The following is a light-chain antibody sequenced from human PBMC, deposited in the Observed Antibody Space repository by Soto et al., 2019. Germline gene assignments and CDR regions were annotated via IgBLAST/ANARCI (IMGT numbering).Light chain of an antibody. CDR1: SSDVGGYNY. Sequence: QSALTQPPSASGSPGQSVTISCTGTSSDVGGYNYVSWYQQHPGKDPKLMIYDVSKRPSGVPDRFSGSKSGNTASLTVSGLQAEDEADYYCSSYAGTHIVFGTGTKVTVL. J-gene: IGLJ1*01. CDR3: SSYAGTHIV. CDR2: DVS. V-gene: IGLV2-8*01.